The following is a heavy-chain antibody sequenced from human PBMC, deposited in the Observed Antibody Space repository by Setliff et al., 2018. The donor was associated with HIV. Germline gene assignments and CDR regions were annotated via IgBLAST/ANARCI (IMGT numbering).Heavy chain of an antibody. CDR1: GYTFTNDD. D-gene: IGHD2-21*01. CDR2: MSPFSGRT. Sequence: ASVKVSCKASGYTFTNDDINWVRQATGHGLEWMGWMSPFSGRTGYAQKFEGRVTMTRNTSINTAYMELSSLTSEDTALSYCMSHSFHWGQGTPVTVSS. V-gene: IGHV1-8*02. J-gene: IGHJ4*02. CDR3: MSHSFH.